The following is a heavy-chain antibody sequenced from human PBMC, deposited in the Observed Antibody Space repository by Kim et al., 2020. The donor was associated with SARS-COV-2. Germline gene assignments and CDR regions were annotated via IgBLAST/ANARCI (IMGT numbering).Heavy chain of an antibody. CDR1: GGSCSGYY. CDR2: INHSGST. Sequence: SETLSLTCAVYGGSCSGYYWSWIRQPPGKGLEWIGEINHSGSTNYNPSLKSRVTISVDTSKNQFALKLSSVTAADTAVYYCARGNTISHFYYYYYGMDV. CDR3: ARGNTISHFYYYYYGMDV. J-gene: IGHJ6*01. D-gene: IGHD3-9*01. V-gene: IGHV4-34*01.